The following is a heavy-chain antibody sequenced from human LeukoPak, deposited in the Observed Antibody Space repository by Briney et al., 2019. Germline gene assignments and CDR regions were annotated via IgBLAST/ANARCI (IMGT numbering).Heavy chain of an antibody. V-gene: IGHV4-59*01. D-gene: IGHD5-24*01. J-gene: IGHJ4*02. CDR1: GASISSYY. Sequence: SETLSLTCTVSGASISSYYWSWIRQPPGEGLEWIGYVHYSGSTNYNPSLKSRVTISVDTSKNQFSLKLSSVTAADTAAYYCARQGRDGYDYVRYGGQGTLVTVSS. CDR2: VHYSGST. CDR3: ARQGRDGYDYVRY.